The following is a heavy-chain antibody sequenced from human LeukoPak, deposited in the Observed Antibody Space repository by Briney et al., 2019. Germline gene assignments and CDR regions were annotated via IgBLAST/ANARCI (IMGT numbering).Heavy chain of an antibody. J-gene: IGHJ5*02. D-gene: IGHD5-18*01. Sequence: GASVKVSCKASGATFSSYAISWVRQAPGQGLEWMGGIIPIFGTANYAQKFQGRVTITADESTSTAYMELSSLRSEDTAVYYCAREANVPQPEDWFDPWGQGTLVTVSS. CDR2: IIPIFGTA. CDR1: GATFSSYA. V-gene: IGHV1-69*01. CDR3: AREANVPQPEDWFDP.